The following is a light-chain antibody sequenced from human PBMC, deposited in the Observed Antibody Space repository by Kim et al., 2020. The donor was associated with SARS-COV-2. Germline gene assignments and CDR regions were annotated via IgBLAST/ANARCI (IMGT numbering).Light chain of an antibody. J-gene: IGKJ4*01. CDR3: QQRSNWPLT. V-gene: IGKV3-11*01. CDR2: DAS. Sequence: LSPGERATLPCRASQSFCSSLVWYQQKPGQAPRLLIYDASNRATGIPARFSGSGSGTVFTLTISSLEPEDFAVYYCQQRSNWPLTFGGGTKVDIK. CDR1: QSFCSS.